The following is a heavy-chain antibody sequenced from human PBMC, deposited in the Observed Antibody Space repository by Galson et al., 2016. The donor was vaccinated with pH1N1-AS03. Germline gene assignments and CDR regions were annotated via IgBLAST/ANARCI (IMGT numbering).Heavy chain of an antibody. D-gene: IGHD5-18*01. CDR1: GSSFVSYW. CDR3: ARTSGYSSHWALDI. CDR2: IYSGVSADT. J-gene: IGHJ3*02. V-gene: IGHV5-51*01. Sequence: QSGAEVTKPGESLKISCKGSGSSFVSYWIGWVRQMPGKGLEWMGVIYSGVSADTRYSPSFQGQVTISADKSISTAYLQWSSLKASDSAIYYCARTSGYSSHWALDIWGQGTMVTVSS.